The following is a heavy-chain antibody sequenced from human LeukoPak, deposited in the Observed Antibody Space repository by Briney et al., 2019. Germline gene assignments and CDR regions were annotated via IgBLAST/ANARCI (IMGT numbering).Heavy chain of an antibody. CDR1: GFTFSSYG. Sequence: GGTLRLSCAASGFTFSSYGMSWVRQAPGKGLEWVANIKQDGSEKYYVDSVKGRFTISRDNAKNSLYLQMNSLRAEDTAVYYCARLYGGSEFDYWGQGTLVTVSS. V-gene: IGHV3-7*01. J-gene: IGHJ4*02. CDR2: IKQDGSEK. D-gene: IGHD4-23*01. CDR3: ARLYGGSEFDY.